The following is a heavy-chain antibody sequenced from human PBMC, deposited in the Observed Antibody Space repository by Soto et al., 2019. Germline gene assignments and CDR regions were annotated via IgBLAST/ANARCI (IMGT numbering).Heavy chain of an antibody. CDR1: GFTFSSYG. V-gene: IGHV3-30*18. D-gene: IGHD1-26*01. CDR2: ISYDGGNE. Sequence: GGSLRLSCAGSGFTFSSYGIHWVRQAPGKGLEWVALISYDGGNEKYTESVKDRFTISRDDSHNVAYLQMSSLRTEDTAMYYCAKGRYSGTYPTDFDYWGQGSLVTVSS. CDR3: AKGRYSGTYPTDFDY. J-gene: IGHJ4*02.